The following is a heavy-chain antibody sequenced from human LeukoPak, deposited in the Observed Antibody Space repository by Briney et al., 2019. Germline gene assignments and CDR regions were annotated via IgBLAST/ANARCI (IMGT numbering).Heavy chain of an antibody. V-gene: IGHV4-30-2*01. CDR1: GGSISSGGYS. CDR2: IYHSGST. J-gene: IGHJ4*02. CDR3: ARSIAAAGFDY. D-gene: IGHD6-13*01. Sequence: PSQTLSLTCAVSGGSISSGGYSWSWIRQPPGKGLEWIGYIYHSGSTYYNPSLKSRVTISVDTSKNQFSLKLSSVTAADTAVYYCARSIAAAGFDYWGQGTLVTVSS.